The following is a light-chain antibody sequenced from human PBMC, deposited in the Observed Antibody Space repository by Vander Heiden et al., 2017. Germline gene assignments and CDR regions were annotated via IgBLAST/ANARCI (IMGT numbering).Light chain of an antibody. V-gene: IGLV6-57*01. Sequence: NFMLTQPHSVSESRRKPVTISWTRSSGSIASNYVQWYQQRPGSSPTTVIYEDNQRPCGVPDRFSGSIDSSSNSASLTISGLETEDEADYYCQSSDTSNPYVVFGGGTKLTVL. CDR2: EDN. CDR3: QSSDTSNPYVV. J-gene: IGLJ2*01. CDR1: SGSIASNY.